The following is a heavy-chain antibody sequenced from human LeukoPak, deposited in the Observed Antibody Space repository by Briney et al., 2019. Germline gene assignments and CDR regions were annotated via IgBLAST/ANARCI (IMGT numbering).Heavy chain of an antibody. D-gene: IGHD1-26*01. V-gene: IGHV1-46*01. CDR3: ARDLYSGSYTAFDY. CDR1: GYNLTSYY. J-gene: IGHJ4*02. Sequence: HRASVKVSCKASGYNLTSYYMDWVRQAPGQGLEWMGIINPSGGSTSYAQKFQGRVTMTRDTSTSTVYKELSSLRSEDTAVYYCARDLYSGSYTAFDYWGQGTLVTVSS. CDR2: INPSGGST.